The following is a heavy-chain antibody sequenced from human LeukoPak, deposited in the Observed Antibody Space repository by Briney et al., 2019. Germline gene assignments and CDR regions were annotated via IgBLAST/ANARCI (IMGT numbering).Heavy chain of an antibody. CDR3: ARERFWSGSRWYWFDP. J-gene: IGHJ5*02. D-gene: IGHD3-3*01. V-gene: IGHV4-59*01. Sequence: SETLSLTCTVSGGSISSYYWSWIRQPPGKGLEWIGYIYYSGSTNYNPSLKSRVTISVDASKNQFALKLSSVTAADTAVYYCARERFWSGSRWYWFDPWGQGTLVTVSS. CDR1: GGSISSYY. CDR2: IYYSGST.